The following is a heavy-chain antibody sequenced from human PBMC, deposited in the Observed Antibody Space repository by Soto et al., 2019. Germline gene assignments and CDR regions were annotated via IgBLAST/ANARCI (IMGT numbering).Heavy chain of an antibody. V-gene: IGHV3-23*01. CDR2: ISGSGGST. D-gene: IGHD2-21*02. CDR3: AKEGGRVTANLYYFDY. J-gene: IGHJ4*02. Sequence: PGGSLRLSCAASGFTFSSYAMSWVRQAPGKGLEWVSAISGSGGSTYYADPVKGRFTISRDNSKNTLYLQMNSLRAEDTAVYYCAKEGGRVTANLYYFDYWGQGTLVTVSS. CDR1: GFTFSSYA.